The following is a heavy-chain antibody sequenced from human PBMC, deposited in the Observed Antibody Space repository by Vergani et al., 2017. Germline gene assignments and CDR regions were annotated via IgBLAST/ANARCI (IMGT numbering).Heavy chain of an antibody. V-gene: IGHV3-23*01. CDR3: AKDREHHMSPGAFDI. D-gene: IGHD1-26*01. J-gene: IGHJ3*02. CDR1: GFTFSSYA. Sequence: EVQLLESGGGLVQPGGSLRLSCAASGFTFSSYAMSGVRQAPGKGLEWVSAIGGSGGSTYYADSVKGRFTIARDNSKNTLYLQMNSLRAEDTAVYYCAKDREHHMSPGAFDIWGQGTMVTVSS. CDR2: IGGSGGST.